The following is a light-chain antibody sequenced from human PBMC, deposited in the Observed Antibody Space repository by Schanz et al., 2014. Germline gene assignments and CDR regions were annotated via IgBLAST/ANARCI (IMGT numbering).Light chain of an antibody. V-gene: IGKV4-1*01. CDR2: WAS. CDR3: MQTLQSYT. J-gene: IGKJ2*01. CDR1: QSVLYTSNNKNY. Sequence: DIVMTQSPDSLAVSLGERATINCKSSQSVLYTSNNKNYLAWYQHKPGQPPKLLIHWASTRESGVPDRFSGSGSGTDFTLEISRVAADDVGVYYCMQTLQSYTFGQGTKLEIK.